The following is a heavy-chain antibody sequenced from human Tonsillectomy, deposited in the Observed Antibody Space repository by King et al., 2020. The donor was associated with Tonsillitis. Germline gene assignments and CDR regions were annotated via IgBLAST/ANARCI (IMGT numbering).Heavy chain of an antibody. J-gene: IGHJ4*02. V-gene: IGHV4-4*07. Sequence: VQLQESGPGLVKPSETLSLTCSVSGGSMNNYYWSWVRQPAGKGLEWVGRIYGSGSTKYNPSLTSRVTMSVDTSRNHLSLKLSSVTAADTAGYYWARDGGDSSGYPYYLDYWGQGTLVIVSS. D-gene: IGHD3-22*01. CDR1: GGSMNNYY. CDR3: ARDGGDSSGYPYYLDY. CDR2: IYGSGST.